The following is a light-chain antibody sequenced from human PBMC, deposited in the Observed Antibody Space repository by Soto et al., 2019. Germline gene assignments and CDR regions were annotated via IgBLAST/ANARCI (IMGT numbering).Light chain of an antibody. V-gene: IGLV7-43*01. CDR1: MGAVTSGYY. CDR3: LLYYGGYWV. J-gene: IGLJ3*02. CDR2: STS. Sequence: QTVVTQEPSLTVSPGGTATLTWLSSMGAVTSGYYPNWFQQKPGQAPRPLIYSTSNKHSWTPARFSGSLLGGKAALTLSGVQPEDEAEYYCLLYYGGYWVFGGGTKLTVL.